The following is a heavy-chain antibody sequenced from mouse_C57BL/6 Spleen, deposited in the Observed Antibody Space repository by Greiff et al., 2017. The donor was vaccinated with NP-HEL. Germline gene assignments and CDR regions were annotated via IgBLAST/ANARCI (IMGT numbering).Heavy chain of an antibody. CDR2: ISSGSSTI. CDR1: GFTFSDYG. D-gene: IGHD2-1*01. CDR3: ARGYYGIPFAY. J-gene: IGHJ3*01. Sequence: DVHLVESGGGLVKPGGSLKLSCAASGFTFSDYGMHWVRQAPEKGLEWVAYISSGSSTIYYADTVKGRFTISRDNAKNTLFLQMTSLRSEDTAMYYCARGYYGIPFAYGGQGTLVTVSA. V-gene: IGHV5-17*01.